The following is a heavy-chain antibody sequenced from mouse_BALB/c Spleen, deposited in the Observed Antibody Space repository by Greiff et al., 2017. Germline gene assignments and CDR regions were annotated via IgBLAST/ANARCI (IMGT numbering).Heavy chain of an antibody. D-gene: IGHD4-1*01. CDR3: ARHWDGDY. V-gene: IGHV1-54*01. CDR1: GYSFTNYL. Sequence: QVQLKQSGAELVRPGTSVKVSCKASGYSFTNYLIEWVKQRPGQGLEWIGVINPGSGGTNYNEKFKGKATQTADKSSSTAYMQLSSLTSDDSSVYVCARHWDGDYWGQGTTLTVSS. CDR2: INPGSGGT. J-gene: IGHJ2*01.